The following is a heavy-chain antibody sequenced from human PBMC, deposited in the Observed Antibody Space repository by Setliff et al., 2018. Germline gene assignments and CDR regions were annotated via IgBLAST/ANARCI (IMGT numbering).Heavy chain of an antibody. CDR3: ARDPRLWITLGGECLWDY. J-gene: IGHJ4*02. D-gene: IGHD3-16*01. CDR2: IYYSGST. CDR1: GGSISSSSYY. V-gene: IGHV4-39*07. Sequence: SETLSLTCTVSGGSISSSSYYWGWIRQPPGKGLEWIGSIYYSGSTYYNPSLKSRVTISVDTSENQFSLKLSSVTAADTAVYYCARDPRLWITLGGECLWDYWGQGTLVTVSS.